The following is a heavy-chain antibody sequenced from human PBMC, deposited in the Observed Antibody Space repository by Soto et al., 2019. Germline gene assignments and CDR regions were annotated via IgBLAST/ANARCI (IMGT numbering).Heavy chain of an antibody. CDR2: ISSNGGST. CDR1: GFTFSGYA. Sequence: EVQLVESGGGLVQPGGSLRLSCAASGFTFSGYAMHWDRQAPGKGLEYVSAISSNGGSTYYANSVKGRFTISRDNSKKTLYLQMGSLRAEDMAVYYCVRAGVAVAEADYWGQGTLVTVSA. J-gene: IGHJ4*02. V-gene: IGHV3-64*01. CDR3: VRAGVAVAEADY. D-gene: IGHD6-19*01.